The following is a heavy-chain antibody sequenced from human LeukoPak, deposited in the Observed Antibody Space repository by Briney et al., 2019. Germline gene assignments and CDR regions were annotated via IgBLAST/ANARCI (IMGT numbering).Heavy chain of an antibody. CDR1: GGSISSGGYS. CDR3: ARDYYDSSGFAFDI. Sequence: SQTLSLTCAVSGGSISSGGYSWRWLRQPPGTGLEWIGYIYHSGSTYYNPSLKSRVTISVDRSKNQFSLKLSSVTAADTAVYYCARDYYDSSGFAFDIWGQGTMVTVSS. D-gene: IGHD3-22*01. V-gene: IGHV4-30-2*01. J-gene: IGHJ3*02. CDR2: IYHSGST.